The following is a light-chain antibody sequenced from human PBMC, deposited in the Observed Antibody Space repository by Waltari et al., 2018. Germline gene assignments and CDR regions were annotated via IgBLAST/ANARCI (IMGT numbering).Light chain of an antibody. V-gene: IGKV3-20*01. CDR2: GAY. CDR3: QHHVRLPAT. J-gene: IGKJ1*01. Sequence: IALTQSPGTLSLSPGERATLSCRASQSVNTYLAWYQQKPGQAPRLLIYGAYTRAAGIPDRFSGSGFGTDFSLTISRLEAEDFAVYYCQHHVRLPATFGQGTKVEIK. CDR1: QSVNTY.